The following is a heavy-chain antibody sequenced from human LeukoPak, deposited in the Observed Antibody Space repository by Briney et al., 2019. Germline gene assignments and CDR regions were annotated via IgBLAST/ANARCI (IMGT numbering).Heavy chain of an antibody. CDR1: GYTFTSYY. CDR3: ARDRGVVVPAMGYYFDY. V-gene: IGHV1-46*01. J-gene: IGHJ4*02. CDR2: INPSGGST. Sequence: ASVTVSCTASGYTFTSYYMHWVRQAPGQGLEWMGIINPSGGSTSYAQKFQGRVTMTRDASTSTVYMELSSLRAEDTAVYYCARDRGVVVPAMGYYFDYWGQGALVTVSS. D-gene: IGHD2-21*02.